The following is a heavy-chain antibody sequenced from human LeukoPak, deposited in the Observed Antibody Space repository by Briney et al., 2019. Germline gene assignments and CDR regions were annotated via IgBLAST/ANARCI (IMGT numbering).Heavy chain of an antibody. D-gene: IGHD2-2*01. CDR2: ISSSGSTI. V-gene: IGHV3-48*03. J-gene: IGHJ4*02. CDR3: ARGGTYQPLLVY. CDR1: GFTFSSYE. Sequence: RGSLRLSCAASGFTFSSYEMNWVRQAPGKGLEWISYISSSGSTIYYADADSVKGRFTISRDNAKNSPYLQMNSLRAEDTAVYYCARGGTYQPLLVYWGQGTLVTVSS.